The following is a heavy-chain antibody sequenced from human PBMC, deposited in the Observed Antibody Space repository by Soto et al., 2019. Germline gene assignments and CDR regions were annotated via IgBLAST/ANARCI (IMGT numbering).Heavy chain of an antibody. CDR1: AYTFTSYG. V-gene: IGHV1-18*01. J-gene: IGHJ6*02. CDR3: ARVGYSGYSIRGYYYYGMDV. Sequence: ASVKVSCKASAYTFTSYGISWVRQAPGQGLEWMGWISAYNGNTNYAQKLQGRVTMTTDTSTSTAYMELRSLRSDDTAVYYCARVGYSGYSIRGYYYYGMDVWGQGTTVTVSS. CDR2: ISAYNGNT. D-gene: IGHD5-12*01.